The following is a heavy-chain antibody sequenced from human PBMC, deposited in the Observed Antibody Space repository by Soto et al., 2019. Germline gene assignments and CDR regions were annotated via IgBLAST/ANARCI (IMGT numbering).Heavy chain of an antibody. CDR1: GFTFSSYA. J-gene: IGHJ4*02. CDR2: IHGSGGST. CDR3: AKDLVFGVVSGFDY. Sequence: GGSLRLSCAASGFTFSSYAMSWVRQAPGKGLEWVSAIHGSGGSTYYADSVKGRFTISRDNSKNTLYLQMNSLRAEDTAVYYCAKDLVFGVVSGFDYWGQGTLVTVSS. V-gene: IGHV3-23*01. D-gene: IGHD3-3*01.